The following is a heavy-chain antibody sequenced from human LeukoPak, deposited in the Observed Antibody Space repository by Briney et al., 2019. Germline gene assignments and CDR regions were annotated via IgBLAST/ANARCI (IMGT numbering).Heavy chain of an antibody. J-gene: IGHJ4*02. Sequence: PGRSLRLSCAASGFTFSSYAMHWVRQAPGKGLEWVAVISYDGSNKYYADSVKGRFTISRDNSKNTLYLQMNSLRAEDTAVCYCARDVEWGQGTLVTVSS. CDR1: GFTFSSYA. V-gene: IGHV3-30*01. CDR2: ISYDGSNK. CDR3: ARDVE.